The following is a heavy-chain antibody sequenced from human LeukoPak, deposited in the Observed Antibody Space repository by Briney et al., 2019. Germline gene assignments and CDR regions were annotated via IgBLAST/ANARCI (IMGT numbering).Heavy chain of an antibody. CDR1: GFTFSSYG. J-gene: IGHJ6*02. D-gene: IGHD3-3*01. Sequence: GGSLRLSCAASGFTFSSYGMHWVRQAPGKGLEWVAVIWYDGSNKYYADSVKGRFTISRDNSKNTLYLQMNSLRAEDTAVYYCARDQYDFWSGYYVPVYYYYGMDVWGQGTTVTVSS. V-gene: IGHV3-33*01. CDR2: IWYDGSNK. CDR3: ARDQYDFWSGYYVPVYYYYGMDV.